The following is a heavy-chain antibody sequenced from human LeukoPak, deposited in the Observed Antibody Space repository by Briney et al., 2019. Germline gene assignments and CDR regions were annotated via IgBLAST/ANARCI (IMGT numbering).Heavy chain of an antibody. CDR1: GFPFNSYA. Sequence: GGSLRLSCAASGFPFNSYAMHWVRQTPGKGLEWVAFISYDGSNKYYADSVKGRFTISRDNSKNTLYLQMNSLRAEDTAVYYCARGAPYYYDSSGYSGWFDPWGQGTLVTVSS. CDR3: ARGAPYYYDSSGYSGWFDP. J-gene: IGHJ5*02. D-gene: IGHD3-22*01. V-gene: IGHV3-30-3*01. CDR2: ISYDGSNK.